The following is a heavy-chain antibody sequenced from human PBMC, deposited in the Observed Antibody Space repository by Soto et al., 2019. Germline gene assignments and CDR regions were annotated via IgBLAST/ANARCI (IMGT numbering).Heavy chain of an antibody. J-gene: IGHJ6*02. V-gene: IGHV5-10-1*01. D-gene: IGHD3-3*01. CDR3: ARQGTIFGGVPTTLYYYYGMDV. CDR1: GYSFTSYW. CDR2: IDPSDSYT. Sequence: GESLKISCKGSGYSFTSYWISWVRQMPGKGLEWMGRIDPSDSYTNYSPSFQGHVTISADKSISTAYLQWSSLKASDTAMYYCARQGTIFGGVPTTLYYYYGMDVWGQGTTVTVSS.